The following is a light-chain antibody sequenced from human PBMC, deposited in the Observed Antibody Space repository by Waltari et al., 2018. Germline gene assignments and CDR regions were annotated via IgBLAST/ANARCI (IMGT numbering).Light chain of an antibody. CDR2: DDR. CDR1: KIGTKN. Sequence: SYVLTQPPSVSVAPGKTATITCGANKIGTKNVHGYQKKPGQAPVLVIFDDRNRPSGIPERISGSNSGNTATLTISRAEAGDEADYYCQVWDSRSGIFGGGTKLTVL. V-gene: IGLV3-21*04. J-gene: IGLJ2*01. CDR3: QVWDSRSGI.